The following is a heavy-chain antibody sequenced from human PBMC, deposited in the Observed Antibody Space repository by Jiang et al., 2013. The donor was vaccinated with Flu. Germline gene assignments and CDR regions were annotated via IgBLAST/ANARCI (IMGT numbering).Heavy chain of an antibody. V-gene: IGHV4-31*03. CDR3: ARAPSAYSFNWFDP. Sequence: GLVKPSQTLSLTCTVSGGSIGSGAFYWSWIRQHPGKGLEWIGNIYYSGSTYCNPSLKSRLTMSIDVSENHFSLKLSSVTAADTAVYYCARAPSAYSFNWFDPWGQGTLVTVSS. D-gene: IGHD3-3*01. CDR1: GGSIGSGAFY. CDR2: IYYSGST. J-gene: IGHJ5*02.